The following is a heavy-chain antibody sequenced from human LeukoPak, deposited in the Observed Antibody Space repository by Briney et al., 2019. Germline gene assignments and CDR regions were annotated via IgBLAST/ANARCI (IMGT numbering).Heavy chain of an antibody. J-gene: IGHJ6*03. V-gene: IGHV1-2*02. Sequence: ASVKDSCKSSGYTFNGYYMHWVRQAPGQGLEWMGWINPNNGGTKYAQNFQGRVTMTRDTSISTAYMELDRLRFDDTAVYYCARGYDFWSGQLWDYYYYMDVWGKGTTVTVSS. CDR1: GYTFNGYY. D-gene: IGHD3-3*01. CDR3: ARGYDFWSGQLWDYYYYMDV. CDR2: INPNNGGT.